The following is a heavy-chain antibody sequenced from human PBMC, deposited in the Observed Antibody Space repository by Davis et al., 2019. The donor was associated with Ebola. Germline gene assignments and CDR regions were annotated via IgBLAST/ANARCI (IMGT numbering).Heavy chain of an antibody. D-gene: IGHD3-22*01. CDR1: GFTFSSYS. CDR3: ASFRHYYDSSGYRSGTNYYYGMDV. CDR2: ISSSSSYI. Sequence: GESLKISCAASGFTFSSYSMNWVRQAPGKGLEWVSSISSSSSYIYYADSVKGRFTISRDNAKNSLYLQMNSLRAEDTAVYYCASFRHYYDSSGYRSGTNYYYGMDVWGQGITVTVSS. V-gene: IGHV3-21*01. J-gene: IGHJ6*02.